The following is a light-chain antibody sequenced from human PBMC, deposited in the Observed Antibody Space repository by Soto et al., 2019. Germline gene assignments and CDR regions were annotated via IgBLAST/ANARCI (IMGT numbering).Light chain of an antibody. V-gene: IGKV3-11*01. Sequence: EVVLTQSPATLSLSPGERATLSCRTSQSVSSSLGWYQQKPGQAPRLLIYDASNRAAGIPARFSGSGSGTDFTLTISSLEAEDVGVYYCQQRSNWPLTFGGGTKVEIK. CDR2: DAS. CDR1: QSVSSS. J-gene: IGKJ4*01. CDR3: QQRSNWPLT.